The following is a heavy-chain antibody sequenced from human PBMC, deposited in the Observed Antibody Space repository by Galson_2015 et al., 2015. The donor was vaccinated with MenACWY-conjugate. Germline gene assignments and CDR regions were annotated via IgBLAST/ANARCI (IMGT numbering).Heavy chain of an antibody. D-gene: IGHD6-19*01. Sequence: SETLSLTCTVSSGSISSYYWSWIRQPPGKGLEYIGYIHYSGSTNYNPSLKSRVIILVDTSKNQFSLKLRSVTAADTAVYYCATHRSYSSGWYWFDPWGQGTLVTVSS. CDR3: ATHRSYSSGWYWFDP. CDR2: IHYSGST. V-gene: IGHV4-59*08. CDR1: SGSISSYY. J-gene: IGHJ5*02.